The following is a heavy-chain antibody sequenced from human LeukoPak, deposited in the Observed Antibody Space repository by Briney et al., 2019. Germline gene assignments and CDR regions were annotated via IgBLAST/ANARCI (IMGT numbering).Heavy chain of an antibody. V-gene: IGHV4-61*02. J-gene: IGHJ4*02. Sequence: SQTLSLTCTVSGASISSGSFYWSWIRQPAGKGLEWIGRIYTNGITNFTPSLKSRVTISVDTSKNQFSLKLSSVTAADTAVYYCARGERYCSGGSCSYYFDYWGQGTLVTVSS. CDR3: ARGERYCSGGSCSYYFDY. CDR1: GASISSGSFY. CDR2: IYTNGIT. D-gene: IGHD2-15*01.